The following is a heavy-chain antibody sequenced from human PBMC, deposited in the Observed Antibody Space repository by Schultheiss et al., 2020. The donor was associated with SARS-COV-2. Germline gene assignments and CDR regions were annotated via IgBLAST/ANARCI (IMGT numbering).Heavy chain of an antibody. CDR2: IYYSGST. CDR3: ARGRFFWSGSSPFDY. Sequence: LRLSCTVSGGSISSGGYYWSWIRQHPGKGLEWIGYIYYSGSTNYNPSLKSRVTISVDTSKNQFSLKLSSVTAADTAVYYCARGRFFWSGSSPFDYWGQGTLVTVSS. J-gene: IGHJ4*02. D-gene: IGHD3-3*01. CDR1: GGSISSGGYY. V-gene: IGHV4-31*03.